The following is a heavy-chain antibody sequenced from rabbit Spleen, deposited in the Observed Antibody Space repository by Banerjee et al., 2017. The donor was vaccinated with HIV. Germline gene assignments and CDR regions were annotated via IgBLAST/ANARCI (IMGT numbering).Heavy chain of an antibody. V-gene: IGHV1S45*01. CDR3: ARGSAAMTMLITGYYLGL. Sequence: QEQLEESGGDPVKPEGSLTLTCTASGFSFSTSYYICWVRQAPGKGLEWIGCGYPDGIGSTAYASWAKGRFTISKTSSTTVTLQMTSLTAADTATYFCARGSAAMTMLITGYYLGLWGQGTLVTVS. CDR2: GYPDGIGST. CDR1: GFSFSTSYY. J-gene: IGHJ4*01. D-gene: IGHD2-1*01.